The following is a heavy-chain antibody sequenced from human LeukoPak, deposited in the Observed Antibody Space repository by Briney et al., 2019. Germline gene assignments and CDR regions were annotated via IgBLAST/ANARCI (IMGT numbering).Heavy chain of an antibody. V-gene: IGHV4-30-4*01. CDR3: ARDCSGGSCYGAFDI. Sequence: PSETLSLTCTVSGASIRSGDYHWSWLRQPPGKGLEWIGYIYDSGSTYYNPSLKSRITISVDTSENRFSLKLSSVTATDTAVYYCARDCSGGSCYGAFDIWGQGTMVTVSS. D-gene: IGHD2-15*01. J-gene: IGHJ3*02. CDR2: IYDSGST. CDR1: GASIRSGDYH.